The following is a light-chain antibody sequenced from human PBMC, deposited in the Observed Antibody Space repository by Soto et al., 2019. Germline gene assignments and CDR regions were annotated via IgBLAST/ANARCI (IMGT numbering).Light chain of an antibody. CDR2: NYN. Sequence: QSVLTQPPSASGTPGQRVTISCSGSKSNIGSNGVYWYQQLPGRAPKFVIYNYNQRPSGVPDRISGSKSGTSATLAIGGLQSEDEADYYCAVWDDNLNGYIFATGTKGTV. CDR1: KSNIGSNG. CDR3: AVWDDNLNGYI. V-gene: IGLV1-44*01. J-gene: IGLJ1*01.